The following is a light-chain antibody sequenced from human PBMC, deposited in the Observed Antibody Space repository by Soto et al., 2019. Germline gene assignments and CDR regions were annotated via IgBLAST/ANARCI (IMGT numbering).Light chain of an antibody. CDR3: QHDGNSPT. CDR1: QSVSSGY. J-gene: IGKJ1*01. CDR2: GAS. V-gene: IGKV3-20*01. Sequence: EIVLTQSPGTLSLSPGDGATLSCSASQSVSSGYLAWYQQNPGQAPRLHIYGASRRAACNPDTFSGSRSGTDCNLSIIRRYPDDFAVYWCQHDGNSPTFDQGTKWQIK.